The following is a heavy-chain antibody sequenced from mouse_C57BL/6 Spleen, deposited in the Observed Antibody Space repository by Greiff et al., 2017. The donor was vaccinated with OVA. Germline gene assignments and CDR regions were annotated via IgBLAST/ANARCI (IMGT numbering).Heavy chain of an antibody. Sequence: LVESGPELVKPGASVKISCKASGYSFTDYNINWVKQSNGKSLEWIGVINPNYGTTSYNQKFKGKATLTVDQSSSTAYMQLNSLTSEDSAVYYCARGNYYGSSYHFFDYWGQGTTLTVSS. CDR3: ARGNYYGSSYHFFDY. D-gene: IGHD1-1*01. CDR1: GYSFTDYN. J-gene: IGHJ2*01. V-gene: IGHV1-39*01. CDR2: INPNYGTT.